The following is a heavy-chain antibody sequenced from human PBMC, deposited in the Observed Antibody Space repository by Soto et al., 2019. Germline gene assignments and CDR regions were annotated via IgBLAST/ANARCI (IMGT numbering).Heavy chain of an antibody. CDR2: IYYGGST. Sequence: QVQLQESGPGLVKPSQTLSLTCTVSGGSITSGGYYWSWIRQHPGKGLEWIGYIYYGGSTYYNPSLKSRVTISVDTSKNQFSLKLSSVTAADTAVYYCARVEQWLDGRYFDYWGQGTLVTVSS. J-gene: IGHJ4*02. CDR1: GGSITSGGYY. D-gene: IGHD6-19*01. V-gene: IGHV4-31*03. CDR3: ARVEQWLDGRYFDY.